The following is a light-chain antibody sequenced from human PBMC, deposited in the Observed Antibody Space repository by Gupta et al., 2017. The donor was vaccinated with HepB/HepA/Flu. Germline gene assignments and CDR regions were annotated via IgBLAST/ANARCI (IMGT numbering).Light chain of an antibody. CDR3: QQDGYTPLT. J-gene: IGKJ4*01. CDR1: QSIPNNF. V-gene: IGKV3-20*01. CDR2: AAS. Sequence: EVVLAQSPGTLSLSPGERATLSCRTSQSIPNNFLSWYQQKPGQAPRLLIHAASSRAAGTPDRFSGSGSGTDFSLTISSLEPEDFAMYYCQQDGYTPLTFGGGTKVEIK.